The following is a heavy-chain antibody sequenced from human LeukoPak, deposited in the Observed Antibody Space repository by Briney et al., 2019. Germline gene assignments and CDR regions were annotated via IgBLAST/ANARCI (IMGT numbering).Heavy chain of an antibody. CDR3: AKASLGSCTGAKCYHFDN. V-gene: IGHV3-30-3*01. D-gene: IGHD2-8*02. CDR1: GFTFSSYW. Sequence: GGSLRLSCAASGFTFSSYWMHWVRQAPGKGLEWVAVISYDGSNKYYADSVKGRFTISRDNSKNTLYLQMNSLRAEDTAIYYCAKASLGSCTGAKCYHFDNWGQGTLVTVSS. CDR2: ISYDGSNK. J-gene: IGHJ4*02.